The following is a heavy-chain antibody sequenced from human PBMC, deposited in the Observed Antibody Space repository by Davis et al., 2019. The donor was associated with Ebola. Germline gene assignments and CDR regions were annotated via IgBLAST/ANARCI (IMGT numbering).Heavy chain of an antibody. D-gene: IGHD3-16*02. V-gene: IGHV5-51*01. CDR3: ARVLGELSYTEYFQH. CDR1: GFTFNIYW. CDR2: IYPGDSET. J-gene: IGHJ1*01. Sequence: GESLKISCEGSGFTFNIYWIGWVRQMPGKGLEWMGSIYPGDSETRYSPSFRGQVTISADKSISTAYLQWSSLKASDTAMYYCARVLGELSYTEYFQHWGQGTLVTVSS.